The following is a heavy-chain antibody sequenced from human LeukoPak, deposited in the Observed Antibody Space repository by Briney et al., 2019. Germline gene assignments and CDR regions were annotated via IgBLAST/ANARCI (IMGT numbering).Heavy chain of an antibody. CDR2: INHSGST. J-gene: IGHJ4*02. V-gene: IGHV4-34*01. D-gene: IGHD3-22*01. Sequence: SETLSLTCAVYGGSFGGYYWSWIRQPPGKGLEWIGEINHSGSTNYNPSLKSRVTISVDTSKNQFSLKLSSVTAADTAVYYCARAPYYYDSSGYSDYWGQGTLVTVSS. CDR3: ARAPYYYDSSGYSDY. CDR1: GGSFGGYY.